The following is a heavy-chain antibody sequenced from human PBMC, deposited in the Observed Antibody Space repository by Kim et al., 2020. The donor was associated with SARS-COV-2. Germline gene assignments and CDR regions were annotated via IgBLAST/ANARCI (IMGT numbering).Heavy chain of an antibody. J-gene: IGHJ4*02. Sequence: ASVKVSCKASGYTFTSYDINWVRQATGQGLEWMGWMNPNSGNTGYAQKFQGRVTMTRNTSISTAYMELSSLRSEDSAVYYCARGRGWRRDPYYFDYWGQGTLVTVSS. CDR1: GYTFTSYD. D-gene: IGHD1-26*01. CDR3: ARGRGWRRDPYYFDY. V-gene: IGHV1-8*01. CDR2: MNPNSGNT.